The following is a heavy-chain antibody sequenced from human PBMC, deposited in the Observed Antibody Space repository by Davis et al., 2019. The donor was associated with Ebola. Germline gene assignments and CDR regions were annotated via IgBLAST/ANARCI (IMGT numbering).Heavy chain of an antibody. CDR3: AREGGSYYGNWFDP. V-gene: IGHV1-8*01. D-gene: IGHD1-26*01. J-gene: IGHJ5*02. CDR1: GYTFTSYD. CDR2: MNPNSGNT. Sequence: ASVKVSCKASGYTFTSYDINWVRQATGHGLEWMGWMNPNSGNTGYAQKFQGRVTMTRNTSISTAYMGLSSLRSEDTAVYYCAREGGSYYGNWFDPWGQGTLVTVSS.